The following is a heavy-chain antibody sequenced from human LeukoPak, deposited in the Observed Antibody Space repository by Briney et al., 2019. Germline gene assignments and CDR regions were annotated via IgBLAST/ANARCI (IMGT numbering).Heavy chain of an antibody. CDR1: GGTFSSYA. CDR3: AGGYYYDSSGYSDY. J-gene: IGHJ4*02. CDR2: IIPIFGIA. Sequence: SVKVSCKASGGTFSSYAISWVRQAPGQGLEWMGGIIPIFGIANYAQKFQGRVTITADESTSTAYMELSSLRSEDTAVYYCAGGYYYDSSGYSDYWGQGTLVTVSS. V-gene: IGHV1-69*01. D-gene: IGHD3-22*01.